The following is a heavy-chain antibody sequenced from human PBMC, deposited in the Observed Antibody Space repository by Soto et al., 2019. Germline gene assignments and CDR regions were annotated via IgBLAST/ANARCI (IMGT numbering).Heavy chain of an antibody. CDR3: ARAPDNYYFDS. V-gene: IGHV4-34*01. D-gene: IGHD1-1*01. CDR1: GGSFNGYY. J-gene: IGHJ4*02. CDR2: INHSGST. Sequence: TSETLSLTCAVYGGSFNGYYWTWIRQPPGKGPGWIGDINHSGSTNYNPSLKSRVTILVDTSKNQFSLKLRSVTAADMAVFYCARAPDNYYFDSWGQGTLVTVSS.